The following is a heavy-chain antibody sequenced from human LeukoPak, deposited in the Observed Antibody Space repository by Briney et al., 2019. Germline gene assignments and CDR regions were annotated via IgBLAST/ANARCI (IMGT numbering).Heavy chain of an antibody. CDR3: ARYYGSGRDGDY. J-gene: IGHJ4*02. CDR1: SGSISNSNYY. CDR2: IFYDGSP. V-gene: IGHV4-39*01. Sequence: SESLSLTCTVSSGSISNSNYYWGWIRQPPGKGLEWIGSIFYDGSPDYNPSLKRRVTISVDTTKNQFSLKVNSVTAADTAVYFCARYYGSGRDGDYWGQGTLVTVSS. D-gene: IGHD3-10*01.